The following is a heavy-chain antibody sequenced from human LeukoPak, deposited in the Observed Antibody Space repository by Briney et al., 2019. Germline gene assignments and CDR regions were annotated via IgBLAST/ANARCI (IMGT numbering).Heavy chain of an antibody. D-gene: IGHD6-19*01. CDR2: ISAYNGNT. Sequence: GASVKVSCKASGYTFTSYGISWVRQAPGQGLEWMGCISAYNGNTNYAQKLQGRVTMTTDTSTSTAYMELRSLRSDDTAVYYCARDIGGVIAVAGFDYWGQGTLVTVSS. CDR3: ARDIGGVIAVAGFDY. CDR1: GYTFTSYG. V-gene: IGHV1-18*04. J-gene: IGHJ4*02.